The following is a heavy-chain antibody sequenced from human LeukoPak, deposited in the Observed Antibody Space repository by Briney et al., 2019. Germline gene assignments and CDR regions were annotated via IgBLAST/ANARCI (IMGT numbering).Heavy chain of an antibody. Sequence: GGSLRLSCVASGFTFSDYYMSWIRQAPGKGLECVSYIITSGSTIYYADSVKGRFTISRDNAKNSLYLQMNNLRAESAAMYCCARDERSYYWGQGTPVTVSS. CDR3: ARDERSYY. V-gene: IGHV3-11*04. CDR1: GFTFSDYY. J-gene: IGHJ4*02. CDR2: IITSGSTI.